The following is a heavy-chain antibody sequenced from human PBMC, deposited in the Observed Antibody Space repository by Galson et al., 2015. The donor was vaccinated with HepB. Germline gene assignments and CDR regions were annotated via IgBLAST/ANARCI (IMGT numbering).Heavy chain of an antibody. V-gene: IGHV3-23*01. J-gene: IGHJ3*02. CDR1: GFTFSSYA. CDR3: ARRFLIITMIVVVTPWAFDI. CDR2: ISGSGGST. Sequence: SLRLSCAASGFTFSSYAMSWVRQAPGKGLEWVSAISGSGGSTYYADSVKGRFTISRDNSKNTLYLQMNSLRAEDTAVYYCARRFLIITMIVVVTPWAFDIWGQGTMVTVSS. D-gene: IGHD3-22*01.